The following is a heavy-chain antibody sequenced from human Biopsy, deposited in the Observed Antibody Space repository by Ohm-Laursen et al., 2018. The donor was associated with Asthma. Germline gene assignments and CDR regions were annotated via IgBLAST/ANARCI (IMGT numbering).Heavy chain of an antibody. CDR3: TRDRFYNSVTSESFYYGVDV. V-gene: IGHV3-30*03. D-gene: IGHD2-21*02. J-gene: IGHJ6*02. Sequence: SLRFSCAAAGFTFSNYGMHWVRQGPGKGPEWVALISYDGRETGYVDSVKGRFTISRDNFRNTVHLQMSSLRPEDSAVYYCTRDRFYNSVTSESFYYGVDVWGQGTTVTVSS. CDR2: ISYDGRET. CDR1: GFTFSNYG.